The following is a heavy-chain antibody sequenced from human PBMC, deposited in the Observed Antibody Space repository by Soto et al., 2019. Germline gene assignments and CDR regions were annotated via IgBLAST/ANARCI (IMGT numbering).Heavy chain of an antibody. D-gene: IGHD3-3*01. CDR2: IIPILGIA. CDR3: ALSPNDYDFWSGYYLTNWFDP. CDR1: GGTFSSYT. J-gene: IGHJ5*02. Sequence: VASVKVSCKASGGTFSSYTISWVRQAPGQGLEWMGRIIPILGIANYAQKFQGRVTITADKSTSTAYMELSSLRSEDTAVYYCALSPNDYDFWSGYYLTNWFDPWGQGTLVTVSS. V-gene: IGHV1-69*02.